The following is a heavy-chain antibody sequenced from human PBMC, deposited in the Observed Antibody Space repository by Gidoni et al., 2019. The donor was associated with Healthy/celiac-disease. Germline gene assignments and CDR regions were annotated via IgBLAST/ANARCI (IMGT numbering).Heavy chain of an antibody. J-gene: IGHJ4*02. V-gene: IGHV2-26*01. Sequence: VTLQASGPVLVNPPETLPLPSTVSGFYLSNAIMVVSWIRQPPGKALEWLAHLFSNDEKTYSTSLKSRLTISKDTSKSQVVITMTNMEPVDTATYYCARIKRITMVRGERIFDYWGQGTLVTVSS. D-gene: IGHD3-10*01. CDR2: LFSNDEK. CDR3: ARIKRITMVRGERIFDY. CDR1: GFYLSNAIMV.